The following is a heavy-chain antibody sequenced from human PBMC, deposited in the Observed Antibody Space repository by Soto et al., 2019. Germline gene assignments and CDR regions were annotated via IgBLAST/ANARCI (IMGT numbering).Heavy chain of an antibody. CDR2: ISYDGSKK. V-gene: IGHV3-30-3*01. CDR1: GFMFSSYA. Sequence: QEQLVESGGGVVQPGRSLRLSCVASGFMFSSYAMHWVRQAPGKGLEGVAVISYDGSKKYYTDSVKGRYTISRDDSTTTLYLQMHSLRVEATAVYYCARAPHGMDVWGQGTTVTVSS. J-gene: IGHJ6*02. CDR3: ARAPHGMDV.